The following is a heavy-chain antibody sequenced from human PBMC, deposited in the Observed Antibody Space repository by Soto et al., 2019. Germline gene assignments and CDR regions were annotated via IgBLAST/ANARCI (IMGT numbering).Heavy chain of an antibody. Sequence: QVQLVESGGGVVQPGRSLRLSCAASGFTFSSYAMHWVRQAPGKGLEWVAVISYDGSNKYYADSVKGRFTISRDNSKNTLYLQMNSLRAEDTAVHYCARDSAGLAGIVGATVGYYYGMDVWGQGTTVTVSS. CDR3: ARDSAGLAGIVGATVGYYYGMDV. J-gene: IGHJ6*02. CDR2: ISYDGSNK. V-gene: IGHV3-30-3*01. D-gene: IGHD1-26*01. CDR1: GFTFSSYA.